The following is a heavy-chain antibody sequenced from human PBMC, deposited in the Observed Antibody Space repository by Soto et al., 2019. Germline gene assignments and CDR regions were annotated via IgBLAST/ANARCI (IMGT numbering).Heavy chain of an antibody. V-gene: IGHV5-10-1*01. CDR3: ATTPPPSGSSSLSWLDP. CDR2: IDPTDSYT. D-gene: IGHD1-26*01. J-gene: IGHJ5*02. Sequence: PGESLRISCKASGYIFTSKWISCVRQMPGKGLEWMGRIDPTDSYTNYSPSFQGHVTISVDKSSSTAYVQWSSLKASETAMYYCATTPPPSGSSSLSWLDPWGQGPLVPVFS. CDR1: GYIFTSKW.